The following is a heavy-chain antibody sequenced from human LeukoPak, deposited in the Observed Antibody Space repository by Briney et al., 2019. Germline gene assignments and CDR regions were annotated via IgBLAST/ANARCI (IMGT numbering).Heavy chain of an antibody. D-gene: IGHD5-18*01. V-gene: IGHV3-23*01. Sequence: GGSLRLSCVASGFTFSNYWMHWVRQAPGKGLVWVSSISTSDGTTYYADSVKGRFTISRDNSKNTLYLQMNSLRAEDAAIYYCAKGRTGFSYGYGIDYWGQGTLVTVSS. CDR1: GFTFSNYW. CDR2: ISTSDGTT. CDR3: AKGRTGFSYGYGIDY. J-gene: IGHJ4*02.